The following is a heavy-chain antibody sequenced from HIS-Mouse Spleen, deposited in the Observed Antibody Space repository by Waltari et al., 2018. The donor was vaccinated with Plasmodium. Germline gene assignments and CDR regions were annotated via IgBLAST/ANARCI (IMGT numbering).Heavy chain of an antibody. D-gene: IGHD2-15*01. J-gene: IGHJ4*02. CDR3: ARDRRLAFDY. CDR2: ISYDGSNK. V-gene: IGHV3-30-3*01. CDR1: GFTFNSYA. Sequence: QVQLVESGGGVVQPGRSLRLSCAASGFTFNSYAMHWVRQAPGKGLEWVEVISYDGSNKYYADSVKGRFTIARDNSKNTLYLQMNSLRAEDTAVYYCARDRRLAFDYWGQGTLVTVSS.